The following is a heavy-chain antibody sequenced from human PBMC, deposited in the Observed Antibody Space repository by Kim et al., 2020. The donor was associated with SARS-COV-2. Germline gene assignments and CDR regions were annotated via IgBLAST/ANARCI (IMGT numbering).Heavy chain of an antibody. CDR1: GGSISSGCYY. Sequence: SETLSLTCTVSGGSISSGCYYWSWIRQHPGKGLEWIGYIYYSGSTYYNPSLKSRVTISVDTSKNQFSLKLSSVTAADTALYYCARARMIVVVIGAFDIWGPRAVVTVS. CDR2: IYYSGST. V-gene: IGHV4-31*03. J-gene: IGHJ3*02. CDR3: ARARMIVVVIGAFDI. D-gene: IGHD3-22*01.